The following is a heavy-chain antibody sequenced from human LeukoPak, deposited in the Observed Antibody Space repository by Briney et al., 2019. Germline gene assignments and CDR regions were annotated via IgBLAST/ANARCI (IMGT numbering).Heavy chain of an antibody. CDR2: IYYSGST. CDR3: AREAYSGYDFQPLFDY. Sequence: PSETLSLTCTVSGGSISSSSYYWGWIRQPPGKGLEWIGSIYYSGSTYYNPSLKSRVTISVDTSKNQFSLKLSSVTAADTAVYYCAREAYSGYDFQPLFDYWGQGTLVTVSS. V-gene: IGHV4-39*07. CDR1: GGSISSSSYY. D-gene: IGHD5-12*01. J-gene: IGHJ4*02.